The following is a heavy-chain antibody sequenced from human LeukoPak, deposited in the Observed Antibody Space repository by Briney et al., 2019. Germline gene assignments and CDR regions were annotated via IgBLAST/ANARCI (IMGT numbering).Heavy chain of an antibody. J-gene: IGHJ4*02. D-gene: IGHD4-17*01. Sequence: GGSLRLSCAASGFTFSSYSMNWVRQAPGKGLEWVSSISSSSSYIYYADSVKGRFSISRDNAKNSLYLQMNSLRAEDTAVYYCAREDTVTTSPFFGYWGQGTLVTVSS. CDR1: GFTFSSYS. CDR2: ISSSSSYI. CDR3: AREDTVTTSPFFGY. V-gene: IGHV3-21*01.